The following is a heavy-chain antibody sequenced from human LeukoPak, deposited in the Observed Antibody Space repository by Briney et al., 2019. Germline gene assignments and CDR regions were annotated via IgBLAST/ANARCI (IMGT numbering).Heavy chain of an antibody. CDR2: INSDGSST. V-gene: IGHV3-74*01. J-gene: IGHJ4*02. CDR3: ARGPNFSGWLDY. CDR1: GFTFSSYW. D-gene: IGHD6-19*01. Sequence: GGSLRLSCAASGFTFSSYWMHWVRPAPGKGLVWVSRINSDGSSTSYADSVKGRFTISRDNAKNTLYLQMNSLRAEDTAVYYCARGPNFSGWLDYWGQGTLVTVSS.